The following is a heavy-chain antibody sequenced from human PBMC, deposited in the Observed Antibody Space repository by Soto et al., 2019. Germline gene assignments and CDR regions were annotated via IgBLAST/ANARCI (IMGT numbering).Heavy chain of an antibody. V-gene: IGHV1-18*01. J-gene: IGHJ4*02. CDR2: ISAHNCNT. Sequence: QVHLVQSGAEVKKPGASVKVSCKGSGYGFTTYGITSVRQAPGQGLEWMAWISAHNCNTNYAQKLQGRVTVTRDTSTSTAYMELRSLRSDDTAVYYCARGRYVDYWGQGALVTVSS. CDR1: GYGFTTYG. D-gene: IGHD1-1*01. CDR3: ARGRYVDY.